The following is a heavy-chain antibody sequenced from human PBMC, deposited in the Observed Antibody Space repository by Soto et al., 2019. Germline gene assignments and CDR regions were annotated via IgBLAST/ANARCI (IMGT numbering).Heavy chain of an antibody. CDR1: GGSISSSSYY. J-gene: IGHJ5*02. CDR2: IYYSGST. D-gene: IGHD3-9*01. CDR3: ARGSFDILTANWFDP. Sequence: QLQLQDSGPGLVKPSETLSLTCSVSGGSISSSSYYWGWIRQPPGKGLEWIGSIYYSGSTYYNPSLQGRVTIPVDTSKNQFSLKLSSVTAADTAVYYCARGSFDILTANWFDPWGQGTLVTVSS. V-gene: IGHV4-39*01.